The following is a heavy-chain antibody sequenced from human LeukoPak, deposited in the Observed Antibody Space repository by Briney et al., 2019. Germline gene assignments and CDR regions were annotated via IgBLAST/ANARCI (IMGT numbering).Heavy chain of an antibody. CDR3: ATVASTVTSHYYYYGMDV. CDR2: IIPIFGTA. CDR1: GGTFSSYA. V-gene: IGHV1-69*01. D-gene: IGHD4-17*01. Sequence: SVKVSCKASGGTFSSYAISWVRQAPGQGLEWMGGIIPIFGTANYAQKFQGRVTITADESTSTAYMELSSLRSEDTAVYYCATVASTVTSHYYYYGMDVWGQGTTVTVSS. J-gene: IGHJ6*02.